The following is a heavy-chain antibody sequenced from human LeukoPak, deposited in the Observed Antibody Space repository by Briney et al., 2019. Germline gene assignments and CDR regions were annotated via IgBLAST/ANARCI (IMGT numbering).Heavy chain of an antibody. Sequence: GGSLRLSCAASGFTFSSYAMSWVRQAPGKGLEWVSAISGSGGSTYYADSVKGRFTISRDNSKNTLYLQMNGLRAEDTAVYYCAKSPDMDYYDSSGYYYRGVVESWGQGTLVTVSS. J-gene: IGHJ5*02. CDR1: GFTFSSYA. D-gene: IGHD3-22*01. CDR2: ISGSGGST. CDR3: AKSPDMDYYDSSGYYYRGVVES. V-gene: IGHV3-23*01.